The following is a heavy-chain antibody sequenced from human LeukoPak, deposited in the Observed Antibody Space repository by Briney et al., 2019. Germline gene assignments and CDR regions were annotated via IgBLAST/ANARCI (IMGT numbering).Heavy chain of an antibody. CDR2: INPDSGGT. Sequence: GASVKVSCKASGYTFNDYYMHWVRQAPGQGLEWMGRINPDSGGTDYAQKFQGRVTMTRDTSISTAYMELSRLRSDDTAVYYCARGKRIAVAGIVSDYWGQGTLVTVSS. V-gene: IGHV1-2*02. CDR1: GYTFNDYY. CDR3: ARGKRIAVAGIVSDY. J-gene: IGHJ4*02. D-gene: IGHD6-19*01.